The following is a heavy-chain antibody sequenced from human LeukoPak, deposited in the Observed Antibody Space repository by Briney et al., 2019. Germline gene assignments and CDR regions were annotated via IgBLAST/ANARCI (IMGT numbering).Heavy chain of an antibody. J-gene: IGHJ4*02. V-gene: IGHV3-20*04. CDR1: GFTFDDYG. Sequence: GGSLRLSCAASGFTFDDYGMSWVRQVPGKGLEWVSGINWNGGSTGYAGSVKGRFTISRDNAKNSLYLQMNSLRAEDTAFYYCARGGVYYFDYWGQGTLVTVSS. CDR2: INWNGGST. D-gene: IGHD2-8*01. CDR3: ARGGVYYFDY.